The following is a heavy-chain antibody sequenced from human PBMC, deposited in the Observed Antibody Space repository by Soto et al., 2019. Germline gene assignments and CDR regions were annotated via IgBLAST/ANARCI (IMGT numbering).Heavy chain of an antibody. CDR3: AKERGSLRNWNYDINWFDP. Sequence: LGGSLRLSCAASGFTFSSYAMSWVRQAPGKGLEWVSAISGSGGSTYYADSVKGRFTISRDNSKNTLYLQMNSLRAEDTAVYYCAKERGSLRNWNYDINWFDPWGQGTLVTVSS. V-gene: IGHV3-23*01. CDR2: ISGSGGST. CDR1: GFTFSSYA. D-gene: IGHD1-7*01. J-gene: IGHJ5*02.